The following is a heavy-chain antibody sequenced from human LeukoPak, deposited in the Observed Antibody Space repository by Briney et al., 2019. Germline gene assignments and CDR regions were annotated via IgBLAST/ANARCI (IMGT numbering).Heavy chain of an antibody. V-gene: IGHV3-74*01. CDR2: INPDGSTT. CDR3: AKDPYYYNSGFDY. CDR1: GFTFSRYW. Sequence: GGSLRLSCAASGFTFSRYWIHWVRQAPGKGLEWVSRINPDGSTTTYADSVKGRFTISRDNAKNSLYLQMNSLRAEDTALYYCAKDPYYYNSGFDYWGQGTLVTVSS. J-gene: IGHJ4*02. D-gene: IGHD3-10*01.